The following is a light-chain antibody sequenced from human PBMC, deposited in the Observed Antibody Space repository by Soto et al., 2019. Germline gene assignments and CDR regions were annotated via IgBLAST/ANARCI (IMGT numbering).Light chain of an antibody. CDR1: KNDIGVYDF. CDR3: SSYSSSSTFYV. CDR2: EVV. V-gene: IGLV2-8*01. J-gene: IGLJ1*01. Sequence: QSALTQPSSASGSPGQSVTISCTGTKNDIGVYDFVSWYQHHPGKAPRLIIYEVVQRPSGVPDRFSGSKSGNTASLTVSGLQAADEADYFCSSYSSSSTFYVFGAGTKVTVL.